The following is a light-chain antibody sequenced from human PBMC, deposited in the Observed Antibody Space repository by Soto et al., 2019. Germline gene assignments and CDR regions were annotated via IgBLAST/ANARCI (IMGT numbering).Light chain of an antibody. V-gene: IGKV1-39*01. J-gene: IGKJ1*01. CDR1: QSVSGF. CDR3: QQSYGSPPWT. Sequence: DIQMTQSPSSLSASVGDRVTITCRASQSVSGFLNWYQQKPGKAPNLLIYAASSLQGGVPSRFRGSGSGTDFTLTINGLQPEDFATYYCQQSYGSPPWTFGQGTKVDLK. CDR2: AAS.